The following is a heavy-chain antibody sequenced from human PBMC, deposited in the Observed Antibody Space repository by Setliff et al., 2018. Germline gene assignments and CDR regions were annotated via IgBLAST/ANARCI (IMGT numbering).Heavy chain of an antibody. CDR2: IYYSGNI. J-gene: IGHJ5*02. CDR3: ARHVDCSGGRCYSLSNWFDP. D-gene: IGHD2-15*01. CDR1: GGSISSDSYY. Sequence: SETLSLTCTVSGGSISSDSYYWGWIRQPPGKGLEWIGSIYYSGNIYYNPSLKSRVTMSVDTSKNQFSLKLRSVTAADTAIYYCARHVDCSGGRCYSLSNWFDPWGPGTQGTVSS. V-gene: IGHV4-39*01.